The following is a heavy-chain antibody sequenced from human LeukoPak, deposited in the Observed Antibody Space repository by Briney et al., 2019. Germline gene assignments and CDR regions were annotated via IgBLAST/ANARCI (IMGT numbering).Heavy chain of an antibody. CDR3: ARVEDYGGNYFFDY. CDR2: INPNTGVT. V-gene: IGHV1-2*06. CDR1: GYTFTGYY. D-gene: IGHD4-23*01. Sequence: GASVKVSCKASGYTFTGYYLHWVRQAPGQGLEWMGQINPNTGVTDYAQKFQGRVSMTRDTSINTAYIEVSRLTSDDTAVYYCARVEDYGGNYFFDYWGQGTLVTVSS. J-gene: IGHJ4*02.